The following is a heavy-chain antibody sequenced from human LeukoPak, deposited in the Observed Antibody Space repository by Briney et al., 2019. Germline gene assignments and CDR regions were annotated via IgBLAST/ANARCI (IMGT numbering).Heavy chain of an antibody. CDR1: GFTVSSSY. D-gene: IGHD6-25*01. V-gene: IGHV3-53*01. CDR2: IYSGGST. Sequence: PGGSLRLSCAAPGFTVSSSYMSWVRQAPGKGLEWASIIYSGGSTYYADSVKGRFTISRDNSKNTLYLQMNSLGGEDTAVYYCAREQDGGYDWGQGTLVTVSS. J-gene: IGHJ4*02. CDR3: AREQDGGYD.